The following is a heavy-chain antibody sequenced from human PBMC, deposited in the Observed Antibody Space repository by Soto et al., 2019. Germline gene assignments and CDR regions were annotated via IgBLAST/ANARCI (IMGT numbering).Heavy chain of an antibody. CDR1: GGSIRSGDYY. D-gene: IGHD6-6*01. CDR3: ATEYSSSSLAAAGHDAFDI. Sequence: QVQLQESGPGLVKPSQTLSLTCTVSGGSIRSGDYYWSWIRQPPGKGLEWIGYIYYSGSTYYNPSPKSRVTIAVDTSKNQFSLKLSSETAADTAVYYCATEYSSSSLAAAGHDAFDIWGQGTMVTVSS. V-gene: IGHV4-30-4*01. CDR2: IYYSGST. J-gene: IGHJ3*02.